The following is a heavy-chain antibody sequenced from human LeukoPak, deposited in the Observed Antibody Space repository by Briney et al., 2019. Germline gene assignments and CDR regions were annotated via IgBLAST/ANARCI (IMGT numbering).Heavy chain of an antibody. Sequence: GGSLGLSCAPSGFTFSSYAMSWVRQAPGKGLEWVSTISPSGGVTFYSDSVRGRFTISRDYSKDTLFLQMNSLRAEDTALYYCAKAHVPTMIRGVVSSDWGQGPLVTVSS. D-gene: IGHD3-10*01. CDR1: GFTFSSYA. J-gene: IGHJ4*02. V-gene: IGHV3-23*01. CDR3: AKAHVPTMIRGVVSSD. CDR2: ISPSGGVT.